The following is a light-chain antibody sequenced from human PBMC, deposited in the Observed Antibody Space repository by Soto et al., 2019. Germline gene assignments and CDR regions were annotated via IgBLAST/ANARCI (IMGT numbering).Light chain of an antibody. J-gene: IGLJ3*02. CDR3: ATWDNSLRGGV. Sequence: QSVLTQPPSVSAAPGQKVTISCSGSSSNIGDNYVTWYQQLPGTAPKLLIYDNNKRPSGIPDRFSGSKSGTSATLGITGLQTGDEADYYCATWDNSLRGGVFGGGTKLTVL. CDR1: SSNIGDNY. V-gene: IGLV1-51*01. CDR2: DNN.